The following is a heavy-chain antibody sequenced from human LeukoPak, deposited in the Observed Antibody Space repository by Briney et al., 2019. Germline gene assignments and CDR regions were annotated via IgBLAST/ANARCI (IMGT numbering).Heavy chain of an antibody. CDR3: ARDTGGSDFDY. J-gene: IGHJ4*02. CDR2: IWYDGSNK. D-gene: IGHD2-8*02. CDR1: GFTFSSYG. V-gene: IGHV3-33*01. Sequence: GGSLRLSCAASGFTFSSYGMHWVRQAPGKGLEWVAVIWYDGSNKYYADSVKGRFTISRDNSKNTLYLRMNSLRAEDTAVYYCARDTGGSDFDYWGQGTLVTVSS.